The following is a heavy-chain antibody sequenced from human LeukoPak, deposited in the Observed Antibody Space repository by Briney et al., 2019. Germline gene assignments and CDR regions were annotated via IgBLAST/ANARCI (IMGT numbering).Heavy chain of an antibody. CDR1: GGSISSYY. CDR3: ARVSGYSTPQALDY. J-gene: IGHJ4*02. Sequence: SETLSLTCTVSGGSISSYYWSWIRQPAGKGLEWIGRIYTSGSTNYNPSLKSRVTMSVDTSKNQFSLKLSSMTAADTAVYYCARVSGYSTPQALDYWGQGTLVTVSS. D-gene: IGHD6-13*01. CDR2: IYTSGST. V-gene: IGHV4-4*07.